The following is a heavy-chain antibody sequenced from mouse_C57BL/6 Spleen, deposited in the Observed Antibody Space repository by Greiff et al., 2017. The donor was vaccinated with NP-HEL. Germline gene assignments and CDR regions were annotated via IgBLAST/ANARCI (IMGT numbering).Heavy chain of an antibody. CDR2: ISSGSSTI. V-gene: IGHV5-17*01. D-gene: IGHD1-1*01. Sequence: EVKLMESGGGLVKPGGSLKLSCAASGFTFSDYGMHWVRQAPEKGLEWVAYISSGSSTIYYADTVKGRFTISRDNAKNTLFLQMTSLRSEDTAMYYCARPHYYGSSYAAYWGQGTLVTVSA. J-gene: IGHJ3*01. CDR3: ARPHYYGSSYAAY. CDR1: GFTFSDYG.